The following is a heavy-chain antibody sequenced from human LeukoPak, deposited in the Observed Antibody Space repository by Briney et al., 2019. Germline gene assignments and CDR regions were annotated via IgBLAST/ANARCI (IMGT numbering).Heavy chain of an antibody. J-gene: IGHJ3*01. D-gene: IGHD6-13*01. CDR2: IHYSGST. V-gene: IGHV4-31*03. Sequence: SETLSLTCTVSRGSMSDDIYFWTWVRQVPERGLEWIGNIHYSGSTSYNPSLESRISISVATSRNQFSLRLRSVSVADTAMYYCARGESYSSRPAGSLDFWGQGTMVTVSS. CDR1: RGSMSDDIYF. CDR3: ARGESYSSRPAGSLDF.